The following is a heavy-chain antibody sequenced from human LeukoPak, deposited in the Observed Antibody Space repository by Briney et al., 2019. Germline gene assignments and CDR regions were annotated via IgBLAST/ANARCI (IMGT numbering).Heavy chain of an antibody. D-gene: IGHD6-19*01. CDR1: GGSISSYY. CDR3: ARVRYSSGWPDAFDI. J-gene: IGHJ3*02. CDR2: IYYSGST. V-gene: IGHV4-59*01. Sequence: SSETLSLTCTVSGGSISSYYWSWIRQPPGKGLEWIGYIYYSGSTYYNPSLKSRVTISVDTSKNQFSLKLSSVTAADTAVYYCARVRYSSGWPDAFDIWGQGTMVTVSS.